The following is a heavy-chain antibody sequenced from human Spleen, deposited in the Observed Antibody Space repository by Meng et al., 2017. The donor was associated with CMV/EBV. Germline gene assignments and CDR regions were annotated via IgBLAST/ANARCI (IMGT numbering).Heavy chain of an antibody. J-gene: IGHJ4*02. CDR2: ISTYNGNT. CDR1: GYTFTDYY. V-gene: IGHV1-18*04. Sequence: ASVKVSCKASGYTFTDYYIHWVRQAPGQGLEWMGWISTYNGNTNYAQKFQGRVTMTTDTSTSTVYMELRSLTFDDTAVYYCARDLTEYQPYFDYWGQGTLVTVSS. CDR3: ARDLTEYQPYFDY. D-gene: IGHD2-2*01.